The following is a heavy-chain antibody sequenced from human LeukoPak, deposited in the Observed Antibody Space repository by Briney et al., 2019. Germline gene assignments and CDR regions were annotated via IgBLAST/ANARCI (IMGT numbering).Heavy chain of an antibody. J-gene: IGHJ4*02. CDR3: ARDLDYGSGDY. D-gene: IGHD3-10*01. CDR2: ISSSSSYI. Sequence: GGSLRLSCAASGFSFSFYRMDWVRQAPGKGLEWVSSISSSSSYIYYADSVKGRFTISRDNAENSLYLQMNSLRAEDTAVHYCARDLDYGSGDYWGQGTLVTVSS. V-gene: IGHV3-21*01. CDR1: GFSFSFYR.